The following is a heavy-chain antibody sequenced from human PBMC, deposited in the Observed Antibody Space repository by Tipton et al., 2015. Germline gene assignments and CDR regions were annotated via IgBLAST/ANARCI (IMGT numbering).Heavy chain of an antibody. CDR3: ARSGGYGWAH. CDR1: GLTFSDTW. V-gene: IGHV3-7*01. D-gene: IGHD5-12*01. Sequence: SLRLSCIVSGLTFSDTWMNWVRQAPGKGLEWVANIKPDGSESYYLDSVKGRFTFSRDNAKNSLFLQMNSLRVEDTAVYYCARSGGYGWAHWGQGALVTVSS. J-gene: IGHJ4*02. CDR2: IKPDGSES.